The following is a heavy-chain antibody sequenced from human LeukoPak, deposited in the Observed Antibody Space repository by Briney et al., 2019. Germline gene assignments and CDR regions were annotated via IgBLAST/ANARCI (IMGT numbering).Heavy chain of an antibody. J-gene: IGHJ4*02. Sequence: GGSPRLSCAASGFTFSSYAMSWVRQAPGKGLEWVSAISGSGGSTYYADSVKGRFTISRDNSKNTLYLQMNSLRAEDTAVYYCANKKTGSSSWSKIYYFDYWGQGTLVTVSS. V-gene: IGHV3-23*01. CDR3: ANKKTGSSSWSKIYYFDY. CDR1: GFTFSSYA. D-gene: IGHD6-13*01. CDR2: ISGSGGST.